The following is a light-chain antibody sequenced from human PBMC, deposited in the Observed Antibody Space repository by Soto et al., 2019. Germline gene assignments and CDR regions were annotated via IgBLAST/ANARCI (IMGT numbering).Light chain of an antibody. CDR1: QSISSSY. V-gene: IGKV3-20*01. Sequence: EIVLTQSPGTLSLAPGERVTLSCRASQSISSSYLAWYQHKPGQAPRFLMYGTSSRATGIPDRFSGSGSGTDFTLTISRLEPEDFAVYYCQQYGDSPRTFGQGTKV. CDR2: GTS. CDR3: QQYGDSPRT. J-gene: IGKJ1*01.